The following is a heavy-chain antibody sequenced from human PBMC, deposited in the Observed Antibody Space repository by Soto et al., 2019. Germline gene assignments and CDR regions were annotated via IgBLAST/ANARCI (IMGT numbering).Heavy chain of an antibody. CDR2: TYYRSKWYN. Sequence: SQTLSLTCAISGDSVSSNSAAWNWIRQSPSRGLEWLGRTYYRSKWYNDYAVSVKSRITINSDTSKNQFSLQLNSVTPEDTAVYYCARWGYCSGGSCHLYYYGMDVWGQGTTVTVSS. V-gene: IGHV6-1*01. CDR3: ARWGYCSGGSCHLYYYGMDV. CDR1: GDSVSSNSAA. J-gene: IGHJ6*02. D-gene: IGHD2-15*01.